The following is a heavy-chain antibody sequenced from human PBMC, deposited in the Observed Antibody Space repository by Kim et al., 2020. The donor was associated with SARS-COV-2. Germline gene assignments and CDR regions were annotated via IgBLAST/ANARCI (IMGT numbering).Heavy chain of an antibody. J-gene: IGHJ4*02. CDR1: GLTFSNYA. V-gene: IGHV3-23*01. CDR2: ITGSGDTT. D-gene: IGHD3-22*01. Sequence: GGSLRLSCAASGLTFSNYAMSWVRQAPGRGLEWVSAITGSGDTTYYADSVQGRFTISRDNSKNTLYLQMNSLRAEDTALYYCAKEVGYYSDSSGYYGFDYWDQGTLVTVSS. CDR3: AKEVGYYSDSSGYYGFDY.